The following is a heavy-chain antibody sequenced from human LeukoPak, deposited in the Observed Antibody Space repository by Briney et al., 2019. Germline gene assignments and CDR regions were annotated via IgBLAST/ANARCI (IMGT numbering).Heavy chain of an antibody. Sequence: GGSLRLSCAASGFTVSSNYMSWVRQAPGKGLEWVSVIYSGGSTYYTDSVKGRFTLSRDNSKNTLYLQMNSLRAEDTAVYYCARILDSAWGELGYWGQGTLVTVSS. CDR2: IYSGGST. J-gene: IGHJ4*02. V-gene: IGHV3-53*01. D-gene: IGHD6-19*01. CDR1: GFTVSSNY. CDR3: ARILDSAWGELGY.